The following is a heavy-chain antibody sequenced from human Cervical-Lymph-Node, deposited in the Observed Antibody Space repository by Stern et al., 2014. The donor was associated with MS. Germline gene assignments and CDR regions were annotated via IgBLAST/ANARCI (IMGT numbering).Heavy chain of an antibody. J-gene: IGHJ1*01. D-gene: IGHD3-22*01. Sequence: QVQLVQSGPEVKKPGSSVKVSCKASGGTFSNYAISWVRQAPGQGLGWMGGLIIIFDTGHSAQQFKGRFTISADESTSTAYMELSSLRSEDTAVYYCARASERSGYYPDYFQYWGQGTPVTVSS. CDR2: LIIIFDTG. CDR1: GGTFSNYA. CDR3: ARASERSGYYPDYFQY. V-gene: IGHV1-69*12.